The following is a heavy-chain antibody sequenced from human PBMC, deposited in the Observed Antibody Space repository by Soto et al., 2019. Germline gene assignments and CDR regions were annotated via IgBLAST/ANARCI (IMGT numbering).Heavy chain of an antibody. CDR1: GFIFGTYG. Sequence: QVQLVESGGGVVQPGRSLRLSCSASGFIFGTYGMDWVRQAPGKGLEWWALISYDGNKEFYADSVKGRFTISRDNSRNTLYLHMNSLKPEDTAMYYCAKETATSVDYYYFYGLDVWGPGTTVSVSS. V-gene: IGHV3-30*18. CDR3: AKETATSVDYYYFYGLDV. D-gene: IGHD1-1*01. CDR2: ISYDGNKE. J-gene: IGHJ6*02.